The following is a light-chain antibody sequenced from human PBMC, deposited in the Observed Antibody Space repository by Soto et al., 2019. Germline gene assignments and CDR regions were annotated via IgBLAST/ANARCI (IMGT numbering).Light chain of an antibody. CDR3: QQYDSSPVT. V-gene: IGKV3-20*01. CDR1: QSVSSSY. Sequence: EIVLTQSPGTLSLSPGERATLSCRASQSVSSSYLAWYQQKPGQPPRLLIYGASSRATDIPDRFSGSGSGTDFTLTISRLEPEDFAVYYCQQYDSSPVTFGQGTKLEIK. CDR2: GAS. J-gene: IGKJ2*01.